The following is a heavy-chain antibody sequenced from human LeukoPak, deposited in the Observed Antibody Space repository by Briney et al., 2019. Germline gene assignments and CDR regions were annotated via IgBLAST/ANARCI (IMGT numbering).Heavy chain of an antibody. CDR2: IYHSGST. D-gene: IGHD3-22*01. CDR3: ATLDPYYYDSSGYYNYYYYMDV. Sequence: SETLSLTCAVSGYSISSGYYWGWIRQPPGKGLAWIGSIYHSGSTYYTPSLKSRVTISVDTSKNQFSLKLSSVTAADTAVYYCATLDPYYYDSSGYYNYYYYMDVWGEGTTVTVSS. CDR1: GYSISSGYY. V-gene: IGHV4-38-2*01. J-gene: IGHJ6*03.